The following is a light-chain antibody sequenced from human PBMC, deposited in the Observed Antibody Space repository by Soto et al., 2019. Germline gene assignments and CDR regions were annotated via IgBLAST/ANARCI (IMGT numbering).Light chain of an antibody. V-gene: IGLV2-23*02. CDR3: CSYAGSSYV. CDR1: SSDVGTYNL. J-gene: IGLJ1*01. CDR2: EVT. Sequence: QSVLTQPASVSGSPRQSITISCTGSSSDVGTYNLVSWYQQHPGEAPKLMIYEVTKRPSGVSNRFSGSKSGNTASLTISGLQAEDEADYYCCSYAGSSYVFGTGTKVTVL.